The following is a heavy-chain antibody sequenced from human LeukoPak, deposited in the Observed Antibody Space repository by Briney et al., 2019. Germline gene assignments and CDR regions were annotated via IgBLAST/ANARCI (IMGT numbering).Heavy chain of an antibody. V-gene: IGHV4-4*07. D-gene: IGHD3-10*01. CDR2: SYTSGSS. Sequence: PSETLSLTCTVSGGSISSYYWSWIRQPAGKGLEWIGRSYTSGSSNYNPSLKSRVTMSVDTSKNQFSLNLSSVTAADTAVYYCARGLLWFGELYYFDYWGQGTLVTVSS. CDR3: ARGLLWFGELYYFDY. CDR1: GGSISSYY. J-gene: IGHJ4*02.